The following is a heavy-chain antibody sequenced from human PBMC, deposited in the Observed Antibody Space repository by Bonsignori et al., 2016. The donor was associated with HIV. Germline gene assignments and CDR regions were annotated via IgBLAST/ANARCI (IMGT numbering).Heavy chain of an antibody. Sequence: GESLKISCTASGLIFSNYGMHWVRQAPGKGLEWVARILDDGSYTSYADSVKGRFTISRDNSKNTLFLQMSSLRIEDTGVYYCAIPDDYGKHWGQGTLVTVSS. CDR1: GLIFSNYG. CDR3: AIPDDYGKH. J-gene: IGHJ4*02. CDR2: ILDDGSYT. V-gene: IGHV3-30*03. D-gene: IGHD4-17*01.